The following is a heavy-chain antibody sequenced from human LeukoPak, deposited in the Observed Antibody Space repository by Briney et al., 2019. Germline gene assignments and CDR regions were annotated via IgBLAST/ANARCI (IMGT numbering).Heavy chain of an antibody. CDR1: GGSISSYY. CDR2: IYYSGST. CDR3: AEGGVYYDSSTYGDFDY. Sequence: PSETLSLTCTVSGGSISSYYWSWIRQPPGKGLEWIGYIYYSGSTNYNPSLKSRVTISVDTSKNQFSLKLSSVTAADTAVYYCAEGGVYYDSSTYGDFDYWGQGTLVTVSS. J-gene: IGHJ4*02. D-gene: IGHD3-22*01. V-gene: IGHV4-59*01.